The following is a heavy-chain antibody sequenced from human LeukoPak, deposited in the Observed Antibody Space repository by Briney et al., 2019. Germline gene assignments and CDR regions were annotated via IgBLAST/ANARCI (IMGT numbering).Heavy chain of an antibody. J-gene: IGHJ4*02. Sequence: GGSLRLSCAASGFAFSSYGMSWVRQAPGKGLECVSSISGSGGSTNHADSVKGRFTISRDNSKNTLYLQMNSLRAEDTAVYYCAKVWTAYSDDYFDYWGQGTLVTVSS. CDR2: ISGSGGST. CDR3: AKVWTAYSDDYFDY. V-gene: IGHV3-23*01. CDR1: GFAFSSYG. D-gene: IGHD3/OR15-3a*01.